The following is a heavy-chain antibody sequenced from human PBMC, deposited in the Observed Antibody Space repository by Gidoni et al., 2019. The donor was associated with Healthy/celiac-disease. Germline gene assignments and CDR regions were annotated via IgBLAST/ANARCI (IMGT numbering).Heavy chain of an antibody. CDR1: GFTLCSYA. V-gene: IGHV3-23*01. D-gene: IGHD6-13*01. Sequence: EVQLLESGGGLVQPGGSLRLSCAASGFTLCSYAMSWVRQAPGKGLEWVSAISGSGGSTYYADSVKGRFTISRDNSKNTLYLQMNSLRAEDTAVYYCASQYSSSWSSHYFDYWGQGTLVTVSS. CDR2: ISGSGGST. J-gene: IGHJ4*02. CDR3: ASQYSSSWSSHYFDY.